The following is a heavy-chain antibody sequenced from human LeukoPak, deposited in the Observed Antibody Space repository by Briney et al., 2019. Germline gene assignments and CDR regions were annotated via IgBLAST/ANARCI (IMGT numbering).Heavy chain of an antibody. CDR3: ARPAFVAAAGPRDY. D-gene: IGHD6-13*01. CDR2: IYSGGST. V-gene: IGHV3-53*01. CDR1: GFTVSSNY. Sequence: PGGSLRLSCAASGFTVSSNYMSWVRQAPGKGPECVSVIYSGGSTYYADSVKGRFTISRDNSMNTLYLQMDSLRAEDTAVYYCARPAFVAAAGPRDYWGQGTLVTVSS. J-gene: IGHJ4*02.